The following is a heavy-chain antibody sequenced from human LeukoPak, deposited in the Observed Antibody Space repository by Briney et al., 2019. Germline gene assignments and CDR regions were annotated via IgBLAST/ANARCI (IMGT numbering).Heavy chain of an antibody. V-gene: IGHV3-23*01. J-gene: IGHJ4*02. D-gene: IGHD6-6*01. CDR1: GFTFSNYA. CDR3: ARGDGTSSGLYFHY. CDR2: ISASGGLE. Sequence: PGGSLRLSCEASGFTFSNYAMTWVRQAPGQGLQWVSIISASGGLEFYTDSVRGRFTISRDISKNTLYLQMNSLRAEDTALYYCARGDGTSSGLYFHYWGQGTLVTVSS.